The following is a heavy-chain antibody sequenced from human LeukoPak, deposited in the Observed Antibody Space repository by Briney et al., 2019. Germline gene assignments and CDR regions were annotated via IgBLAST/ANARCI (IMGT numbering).Heavy chain of an antibody. V-gene: IGHV4-4*07. CDR3: ASWEYYDILTGYYRGDY. CDR2: IYTSGST. Sequence: SETLSLTCTVSGGSISSYYWSWIRQPAGKGLEWIGRIYTSGSTTYNPSLKSRVTMSVDTSKNQFSLKLSSVTAADTAVYYCASWEYYDILTGYYRGDYWGQGTLVTVSS. D-gene: IGHD3-9*01. J-gene: IGHJ4*02. CDR1: GGSISSYY.